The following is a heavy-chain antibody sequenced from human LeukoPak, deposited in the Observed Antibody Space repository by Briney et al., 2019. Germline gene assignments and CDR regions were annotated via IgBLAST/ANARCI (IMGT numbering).Heavy chain of an antibody. J-gene: IGHJ4*02. CDR2: INHSGST. V-gene: IGHV4-34*01. CDR3: ARGRLLWFGELLPFDY. D-gene: IGHD3-10*01. CDR1: GGSFSGYY. Sequence: SETLSLTRAVYGGSFSGYYWSWIRQPPGKGLEWIGEINHSGSTNYNPSLKSRVTISVDTSKNQFSLKLSSVTAADTAVYYCARGRLLWFGELLPFDYWGQGTLVTVSS.